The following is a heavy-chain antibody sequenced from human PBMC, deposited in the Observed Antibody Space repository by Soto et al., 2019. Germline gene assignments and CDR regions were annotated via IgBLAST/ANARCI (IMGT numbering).Heavy chain of an antibody. D-gene: IGHD3-3*01. J-gene: IGHJ4*02. CDR2: INAGNGNT. CDR1: GYTFTSYA. CDR3: ARDRTITIFGVVQSRNYFDY. Sequence: ASVKVSCKAFGYTFTSYAMHWVRQAPGQRLEWMGWINAGNGNTKYSQKFQGRVTITRDTSASTAYMELSSLRSEDTAVYCCARDRTITIFGVVQSRNYFDYWGQGTLVTVSS. V-gene: IGHV1-3*01.